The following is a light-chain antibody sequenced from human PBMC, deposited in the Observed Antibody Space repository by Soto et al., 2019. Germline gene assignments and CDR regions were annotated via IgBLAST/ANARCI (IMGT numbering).Light chain of an antibody. CDR3: QQYNSYSPLT. J-gene: IGKJ4*01. V-gene: IGKV1-5*03. CDR2: KAS. CDR1: QSISTW. Sequence: DIQMTQSPSTLSASVGDRVTITCRPNQSISTWLAWYQQKPGKAPNLLIYKASRLETGVPSRFSGSGSGTEFTLTISFLQPDDLATYYCQQYNSYSPLTFGGGTKVDIK.